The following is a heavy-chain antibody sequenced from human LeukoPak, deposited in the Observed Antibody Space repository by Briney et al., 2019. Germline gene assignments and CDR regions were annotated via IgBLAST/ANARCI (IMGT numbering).Heavy chain of an antibody. D-gene: IGHD2-15*01. Sequence: ASVKVSCKASGYTFTGYYMHWVRQAPGQGLEWMGWINPNSGGTNYAQKFQGRVTMTRDTSIGTAYMELSRLRSDDTAVYYCAVLGYYYYYMDVWGKGTTVTVSS. CDR2: INPNSGGT. CDR3: AVLGYYYYYMDV. CDR1: GYTFTGYY. V-gene: IGHV1-2*02. J-gene: IGHJ6*03.